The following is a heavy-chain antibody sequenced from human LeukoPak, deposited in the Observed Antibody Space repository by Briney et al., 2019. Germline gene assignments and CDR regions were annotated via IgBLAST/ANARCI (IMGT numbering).Heavy chain of an antibody. CDR1: GFTFSSYS. Sequence: GGSLRLSCAASGFTFSSYSMNWVRQAPGKGLEWVSSISSSSSYIYYADSVKGRFTISRDNAKNSLYLQMNSLRAEDTAVYYCARDPERGYCSGGSCYFDYWGQGTLVTVSS. CDR3: ARDPERGYCSGGSCYFDY. J-gene: IGHJ4*02. V-gene: IGHV3-21*01. CDR2: ISSSSSYI. D-gene: IGHD2-15*01.